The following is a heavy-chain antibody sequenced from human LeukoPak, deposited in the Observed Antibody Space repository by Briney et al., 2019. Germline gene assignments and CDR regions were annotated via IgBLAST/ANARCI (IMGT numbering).Heavy chain of an antibody. Sequence: GGSLRLSCAASGFTFSTSSMSWVRQAPGKGLAWVSAISGSGGSTYYADSVKGRFTISRGNSKNSLYLQMNSLRAEDTAVYYCAELGITMIGGVWGKGTTVTISS. CDR3: AELGITMIGGV. CDR1: GFTFSTSS. D-gene: IGHD3-10*02. V-gene: IGHV3-23*01. J-gene: IGHJ6*04. CDR2: ISGSGGST.